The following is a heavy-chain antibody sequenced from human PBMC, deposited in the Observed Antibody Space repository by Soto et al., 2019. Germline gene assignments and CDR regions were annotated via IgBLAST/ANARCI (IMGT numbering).Heavy chain of an antibody. CDR1: GYSFTSYW. V-gene: IGHV5-51*01. CDR3: ARRVLGYCSSTSCYYYFDY. J-gene: IGHJ4*02. D-gene: IGHD2-2*01. CDR2: IYPGDSDT. Sequence: GESLKISCKGSGYSFTSYWIGWVRQMPGKGLEWMGIIYPGDSDTRYSPSFQGQVTISADKSISTAYLQWSSLKASDTAMYYCARRVLGYCSSTSCYYYFDYWGQGTLVTVSS.